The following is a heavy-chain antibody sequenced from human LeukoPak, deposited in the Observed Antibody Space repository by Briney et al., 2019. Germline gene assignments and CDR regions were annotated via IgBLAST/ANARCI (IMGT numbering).Heavy chain of an antibody. CDR2: ISAYNGNT. CDR1: GCTFTSYG. V-gene: IGHV1-18*01. J-gene: IGHJ5*02. Sequence: ASVKVSCKASGCTFTSYGISWVRQAPGQGLEWMGWISAYNGNTNYAQKLQGRVTMTTDTSTSTAYMELRSLRSDDTAVYYCARGRSLAYCGGDCYSSFDPWGQGTLVTVSS. D-gene: IGHD2-21*02. CDR3: ARGRSLAYCGGDCYSSFDP.